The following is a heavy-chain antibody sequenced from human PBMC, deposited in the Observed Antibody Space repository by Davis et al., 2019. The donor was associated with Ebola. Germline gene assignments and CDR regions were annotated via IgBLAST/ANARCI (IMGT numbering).Heavy chain of an antibody. CDR1: GGSISSSNYY. Sequence: MPSETLSLTCTVSGGSISSSNYYWSWIRQPPGKGLEWIGEINHSGSTNYNPSLKSRVTISVDTSKNQFSLKLSSVTAADTAVYYCVRDAGYSYGFDYWGQGTLVTVSS. CDR3: VRDAGYSYGFDY. D-gene: IGHD5-18*01. CDR2: INHSGST. J-gene: IGHJ4*02. V-gene: IGHV4-39*07.